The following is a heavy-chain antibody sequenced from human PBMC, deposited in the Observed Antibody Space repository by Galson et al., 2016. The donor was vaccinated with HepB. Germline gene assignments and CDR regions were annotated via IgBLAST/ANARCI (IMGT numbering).Heavy chain of an antibody. J-gene: IGHJ6*02. CDR1: GFTFSTYN. Sequence: SLRLSCAASGFTFSTYNMNWVRQAPGKGLEWVSYISSSSSTIHYADSVKGRFTISRDNAKNSLYLQMNSLRDEDTAVYYCARDYYDFWSTYVGLYNAMDVWGQGTTVTVSS. D-gene: IGHD3-3*01. V-gene: IGHV3-48*02. CDR3: ARDYYDFWSTYVGLYNAMDV. CDR2: ISSSSSTI.